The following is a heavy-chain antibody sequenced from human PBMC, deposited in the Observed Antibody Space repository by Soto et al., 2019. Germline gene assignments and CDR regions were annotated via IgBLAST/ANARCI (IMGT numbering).Heavy chain of an antibody. CDR2: INRSGST. Sequence: QVQLQQWGAGLLKPSETLSLTCAVYGGSFSGYYWSWIRQPPGKGLEWIGEINRSGSTNYNPSLKSRVTISVDTSKNQFSLKLSSVTAADTAVYYCARERERCSSTSCYVNWFDPWGQGTLVTVSS. CDR1: GGSFSGYY. CDR3: ARERERCSSTSCYVNWFDP. J-gene: IGHJ5*02. D-gene: IGHD2-2*01. V-gene: IGHV4-34*01.